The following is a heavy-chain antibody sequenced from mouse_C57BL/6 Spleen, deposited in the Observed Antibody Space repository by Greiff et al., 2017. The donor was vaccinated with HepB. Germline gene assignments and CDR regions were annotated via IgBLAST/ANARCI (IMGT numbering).Heavy chain of an antibody. J-gene: IGHJ4*01. V-gene: IGHV3-5*01. D-gene: IGHD1-1*01. CDR3: AREDYGSSYAMDY. CDR1: GISITTGNYR. Sequence: EVMLVESGPGLVKPSQTVFLTCTVTGISITTGNYRWSWIRQFPGNKLEWIGYIYYSGTITYNPSLTSRTTITRDTPKNQFFLEMNSLTAEDTATYYCAREDYGSSYAMDYWGQGTSVTVSS. CDR2: IYYSGTI.